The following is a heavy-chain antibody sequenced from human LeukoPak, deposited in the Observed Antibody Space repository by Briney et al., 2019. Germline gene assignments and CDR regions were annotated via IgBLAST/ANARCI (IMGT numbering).Heavy chain of an antibody. CDR3: AIGYSSGWYDY. V-gene: IGHV4-4*07. Sequence: SETLSLTCTVSGGSISSYYWNWIRQPAGKGLEWIGRIYTSGSTNYKPPLKSRVTMSIDTSKNQFSLKLSSVTAADTAVYYCAIGYSSGWYDYWGQGTLVTVSS. D-gene: IGHD6-19*01. CDR2: IYTSGST. J-gene: IGHJ4*02. CDR1: GGSISSYY.